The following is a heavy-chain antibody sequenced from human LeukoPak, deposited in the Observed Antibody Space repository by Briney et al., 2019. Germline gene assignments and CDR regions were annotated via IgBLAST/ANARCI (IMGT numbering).Heavy chain of an antibody. Sequence: SETLSLTCTVSCGSISIYYWSWIRQPPGKGLEWIGYIYHSGSTKYNPSLKSRVTMSVDTSKNQFSLKLSSVTAADTAVYYCARAWDIRLWFGDPKMAFDIWGQGTMVTVSS. CDR2: IYHSGST. D-gene: IGHD3-10*01. CDR1: CGSISIYY. V-gene: IGHV4-4*08. CDR3: ARAWDIRLWFGDPKMAFDI. J-gene: IGHJ3*02.